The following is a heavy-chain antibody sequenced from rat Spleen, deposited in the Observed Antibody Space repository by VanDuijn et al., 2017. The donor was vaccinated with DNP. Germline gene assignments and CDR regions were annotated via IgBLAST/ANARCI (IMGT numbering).Heavy chain of an antibody. J-gene: IGHJ2*01. CDR1: GFTFSKYG. CDR2: ISTNGEYS. V-gene: IGHV5S13*01. Sequence: EVQLVESGGDLVQPGRSLKLSCVASGFTFSKYGMAWVRQAPTKGLEWVASISTNGEYSHYRDSVKGRFTVSRDNAKNTLYLQMNSLRSEDTASYYCARGGRSYFDYWGQGVMVTVSS. CDR3: ARGGRSYFDY. D-gene: IGHD1-11*01.